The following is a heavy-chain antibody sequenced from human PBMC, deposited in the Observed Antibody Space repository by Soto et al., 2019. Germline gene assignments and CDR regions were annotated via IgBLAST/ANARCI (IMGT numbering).Heavy chain of an antibody. CDR2: INPSGGST. Sequence: ASVKVSCKASGYTFTSYYMHWVRQAPGQGLEWMGIINPSGGSTSYAQKFQGRVTMTRDTSTSTVYMELSSLRSEDTAVYYCAASYYAILTGHFAFDIWGHGTMVTVSS. CDR3: AASYYAILTGHFAFDI. CDR1: GYTFTSYY. D-gene: IGHD3-9*01. J-gene: IGHJ3*02. V-gene: IGHV1-46*01.